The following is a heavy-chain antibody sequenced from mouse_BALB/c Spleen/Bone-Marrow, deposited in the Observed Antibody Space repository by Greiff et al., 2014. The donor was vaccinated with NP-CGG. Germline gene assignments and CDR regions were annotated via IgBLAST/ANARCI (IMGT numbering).Heavy chain of an antibody. CDR3: ARPYPDGYDY. CDR2: INPSSGFT. CDR1: GYTFTSYT. Sequence: VQLQESGAELARPGASLKMSCKASGYTFTSYTIHWVKQRPGQGLEWIGYINPSSGFTNYNQKFTDKATLTADKSSSTAYMQLSSLTSEDSAVYYCARPYPDGYDYWGQGTTLTVSS. J-gene: IGHJ2*01. D-gene: IGHD1-2*01. V-gene: IGHV1-4*01.